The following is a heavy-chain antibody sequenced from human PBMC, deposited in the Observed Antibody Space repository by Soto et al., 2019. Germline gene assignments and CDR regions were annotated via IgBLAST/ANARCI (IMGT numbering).Heavy chain of an antibody. CDR3: ARESEDLTSNFDY. Sequence: GGSLRLSCAASGFTFTRYSMNWVRQSPGKGLEWVSSISSTTNYIYYGDSMKGRFTISRANAKNSLYLEMNSLRAADTAVYYCARESEDLTSNFDYWGQGTLVTVSS. CDR1: GFTFTRYS. V-gene: IGHV3-21*06. J-gene: IGHJ4*02. CDR2: ISSTTNYI.